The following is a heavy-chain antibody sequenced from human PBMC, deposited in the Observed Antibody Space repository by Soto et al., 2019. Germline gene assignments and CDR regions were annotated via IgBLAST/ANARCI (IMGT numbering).Heavy chain of an antibody. CDR2: IIPMSGRP. CDR1: GGTFNSYS. V-gene: IGHV1-69*06. CDR3: TKRPRQSANWFDP. Sequence: QVQLVQSGAEVETPGSSVKVSCKASGGTFNSYSIDWVRQAPGQGFERMVAIIPMSGRPNYAQRFQGRVTLSADTSNNTAYMGGNSLTHEDTAVYYCTKRPRQSANWFDPWGQGTLVTVAS. J-gene: IGHJ5*02.